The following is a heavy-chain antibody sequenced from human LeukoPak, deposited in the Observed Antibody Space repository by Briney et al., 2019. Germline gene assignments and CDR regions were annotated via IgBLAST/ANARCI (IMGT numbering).Heavy chain of an antibody. D-gene: IGHD2-8*02. V-gene: IGHV3-13*04. CDR1: GFTFSSYA. CDR3: ARSGGGVSSDAFDI. Sequence: GGSLRLSCAASGFTFSSYAMHWVRQATGKGLEWVSAIGTAGDTYYPGSVKGRFTISRENAKNSLYLQMNSLRAGDTAVYYCARSGGGVSSDAFDIWGQGTMVTVSS. J-gene: IGHJ3*02. CDR2: IGTAGDT.